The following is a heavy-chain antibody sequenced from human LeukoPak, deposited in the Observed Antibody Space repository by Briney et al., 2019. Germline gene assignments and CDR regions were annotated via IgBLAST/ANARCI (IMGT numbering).Heavy chain of an antibody. Sequence: GGSLRLSCAASGFTFSSYAMSWVRQAPGKGLEWVSAISGSGGSTYYADSVKGRFTISRDNAKNTLYLQMNSLRAEDTAVYYCAKDMNDILTGYYETDAFDIWGQGTMVTVSS. D-gene: IGHD3-9*01. CDR2: ISGSGGST. CDR3: AKDMNDILTGYYETDAFDI. J-gene: IGHJ3*02. V-gene: IGHV3-23*01. CDR1: GFTFSSYA.